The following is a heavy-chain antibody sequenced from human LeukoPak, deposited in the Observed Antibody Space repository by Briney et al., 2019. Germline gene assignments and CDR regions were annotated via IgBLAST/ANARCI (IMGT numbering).Heavy chain of an antibody. CDR1: GGTFSSYA. V-gene: IGHV1-69*05. Sequence: SVKVSCKASGGTFSSYAISWVRQAPGQGLEWMGGIIPIFGTANYAQKFQGRVTITTDESTSTAYMELSSLRSEDTAVYYCARDREGRGSGTIWGWFDPWGQGTLVTVSS. D-gene: IGHD3-10*01. CDR2: IIPIFGTA. J-gene: IGHJ5*02. CDR3: ARDREGRGSGTIWGWFDP.